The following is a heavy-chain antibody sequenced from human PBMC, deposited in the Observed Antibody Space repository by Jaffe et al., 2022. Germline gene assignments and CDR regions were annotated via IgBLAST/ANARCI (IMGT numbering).Heavy chain of an antibody. J-gene: IGHJ4*02. CDR2: INGGNGNT. CDR3: VSLAYSDYVGD. Sequence: QVQHVQSGAEVKKPGASVKISCKASKYSFTTYAIHWVRQAPGQRPEWMGWINGGNGNTKYSRKFQGRVTITRDTSATTAFMEMTNLQSEDTAIYYCVSLAYSDYVGDWGQGTLVTVTS. CDR1: KYSFTTYA. D-gene: IGHD3-16*01. V-gene: IGHV1-3*01.